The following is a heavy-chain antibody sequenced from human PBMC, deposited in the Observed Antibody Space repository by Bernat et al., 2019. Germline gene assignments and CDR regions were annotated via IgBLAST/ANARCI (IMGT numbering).Heavy chain of an antibody. CDR2: ISGSGGST. CDR3: ASTIPWGDCSSTSCLYFDY. J-gene: IGHJ4*02. Sequence: EVQLLESGGGLVQPGGSLRLSCAASGFTFSSYAMSWVRQAPGKGLEWVSAISGSGGSTYYADSVKGRFTISREHSKNTLYLQMNSLRAEDTAVYYCASTIPWGDCSSTSCLYFDYWGQGTLVTVSS. D-gene: IGHD2-2*01. V-gene: IGHV3-23*01. CDR1: GFTFSSYA.